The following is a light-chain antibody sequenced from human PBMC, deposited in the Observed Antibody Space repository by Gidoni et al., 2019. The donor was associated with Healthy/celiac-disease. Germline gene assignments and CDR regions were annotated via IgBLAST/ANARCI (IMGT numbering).Light chain of an antibody. Sequence: ELVLTQSPATLSSSPGARPTLSCRASQSVSSYLAWYQQKPGQAPRLLIYDASNRATGIPARFSGSRSGTDFTLTISSLEPEDFAVYYCQQRSNWPITFGQGTRLEIK. CDR2: DAS. CDR3: QQRSNWPIT. J-gene: IGKJ5*01. V-gene: IGKV3-11*01. CDR1: QSVSSY.